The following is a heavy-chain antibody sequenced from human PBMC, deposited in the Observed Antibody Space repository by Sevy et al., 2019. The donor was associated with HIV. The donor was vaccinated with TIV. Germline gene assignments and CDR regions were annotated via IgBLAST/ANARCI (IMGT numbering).Heavy chain of an antibody. CDR3: ASRGGDFWNRYNFDH. CDR2: ILFDGRNK. Sequence: GGSLRLSCAASGFTFSDFAMAWVRQAPGKGLEWVALILFDGRNKYYADSVMGRFTISRDNSKKTLFLEMNSLRHDDTAMYYCASRGGDFWNRYNFDHWGQGTLVTVSS. J-gene: IGHJ4*02. V-gene: IGHV3-30*03. D-gene: IGHD3-3*01. CDR1: GFTFSDFA.